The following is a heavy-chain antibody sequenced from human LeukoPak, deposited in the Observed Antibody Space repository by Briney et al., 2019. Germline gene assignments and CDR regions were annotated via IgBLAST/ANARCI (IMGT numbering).Heavy chain of an antibody. CDR3: ARGLALYSSGPFDY. Sequence: GSVKVSCKASGYTFYSYGISWVRQAPGQGLEWMGWISAYNGNTNYAQKLQGRVTMTTDTSTSTAYMELRSLRSDDTAVYYCARGLALYSSGPFDYWGQGTLVTVSS. V-gene: IGHV1-18*01. D-gene: IGHD5-18*01. CDR1: GYTFYSYG. CDR2: ISAYNGNT. J-gene: IGHJ4*02.